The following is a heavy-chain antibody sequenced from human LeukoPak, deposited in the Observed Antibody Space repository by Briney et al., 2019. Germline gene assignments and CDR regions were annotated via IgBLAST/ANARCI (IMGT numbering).Heavy chain of an antibody. D-gene: IGHD6-19*01. J-gene: IGHJ4*02. Sequence: PGRSLRLSCAASGFTFSSYGMHWVRQAPGKGLEWVAVIWYDGSNKYYADSVKGRFTISRDNSKNTLYLQMNSLRAEDTAVYYCARDSTRSGWYHFDYWGQGTLVTVSS. CDR3: ARDSTRSGWYHFDY. V-gene: IGHV3-33*01. CDR2: IWYDGSNK. CDR1: GFTFSSYG.